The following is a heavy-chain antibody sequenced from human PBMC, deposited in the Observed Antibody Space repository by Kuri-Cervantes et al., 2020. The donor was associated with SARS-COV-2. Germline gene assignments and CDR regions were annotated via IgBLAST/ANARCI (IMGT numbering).Heavy chain of an antibody. J-gene: IGHJ4*02. V-gene: IGHV4-38-2*02. CDR2: IYHSGST. Sequence: GSLRLSCTVSGYSISSGYYWGWIRQPPGKGLEWIGSIYHSGSTYYNPSLKSRVTISVDTSKNQFSLKLSSVTAADTAVYYCASTPARKAPFDYWGQGTLVTVSS. CDR3: ASTPARKAPFDY. CDR1: GYSISSGYY. D-gene: IGHD2-2*01.